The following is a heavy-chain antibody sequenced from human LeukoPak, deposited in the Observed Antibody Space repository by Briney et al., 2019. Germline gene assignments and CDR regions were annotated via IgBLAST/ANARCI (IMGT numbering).Heavy chain of an antibody. D-gene: IGHD6-13*01. J-gene: IGHJ5*02. CDR1: GYTFTSYG. Sequence: ASVKVSCKASGYTFTSYGISWVRQAPGQGLEWMGWISAYNGNTNYAQKLQGRVTMTTDTSTSTAYMELRSLRSDDTAVYYCARVYSSSWYGVNWFDPWGQGTLVTVSS. CDR3: ARVYSSSWYGVNWFDP. V-gene: IGHV1-18*01. CDR2: ISAYNGNT.